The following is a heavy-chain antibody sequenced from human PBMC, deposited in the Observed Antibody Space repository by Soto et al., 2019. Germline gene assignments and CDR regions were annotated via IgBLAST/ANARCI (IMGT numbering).Heavy chain of an antibody. CDR1: GFTFSSYA. V-gene: IGHV3-23*01. Sequence: HPGWSLRLSCAASGFTFSSYAMSWVRQAPGKGLEWVSAISGSGGSTYYADSVKGRFTISRDNSKNTLYLQMNSLRAEDTAVYYCAKAAFNGVVVAAADPWGQGTLVTVSS. CDR2: ISGSGGST. D-gene: IGHD2-15*01. CDR3: AKAAFNGVVVAAADP. J-gene: IGHJ5*02.